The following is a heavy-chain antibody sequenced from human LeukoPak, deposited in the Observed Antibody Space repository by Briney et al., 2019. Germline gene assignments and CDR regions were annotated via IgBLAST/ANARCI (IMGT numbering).Heavy chain of an antibody. Sequence: PGGSLRLSCAASGFTFSNAWMSGVRQAPGKGLEWVGRIKGKIDGGTTDYAAPVKGRFTVSRDDSKNTLHLQMNSLKTEDTAVNYCQTVQFALTMSFDYWGQGTLVTVSS. CDR1: GFTFSNAW. V-gene: IGHV3-15*01. CDR2: IKGKIDGGTT. D-gene: IGHD3-10*01. J-gene: IGHJ4*02. CDR3: QTVQFALTMSFDY.